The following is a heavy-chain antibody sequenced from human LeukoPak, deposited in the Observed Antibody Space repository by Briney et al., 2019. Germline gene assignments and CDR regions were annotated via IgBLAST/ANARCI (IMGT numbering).Heavy chain of an antibody. V-gene: IGHV1-24*01. D-gene: IGHD6-19*01. CDR3: ATVSIIAVAGTPFDY. Sequence: VASVKVSCKVSGYTLTELSMHWVRQAPGKGLEWMGGFDPEDGETIYAQKFQSRVTMTEDTSTDTAYMELSSLRSEDTAVYYCATVSIIAVAGTPFDYWGQGTLVTVSS. CDR1: GYTLTELS. J-gene: IGHJ4*02. CDR2: FDPEDGET.